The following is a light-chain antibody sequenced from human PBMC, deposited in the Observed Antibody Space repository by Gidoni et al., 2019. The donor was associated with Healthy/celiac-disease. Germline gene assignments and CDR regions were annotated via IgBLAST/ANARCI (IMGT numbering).Light chain of an antibody. V-gene: IGKV1-33*01. CDR3: QQYDNLFLFT. CDR2: DAS. Sequence: DIQMTQSPSSLSASVGDRVTITCQASQDISNYLNSYQQKPGKAPKLLIYDASNLETGGLSRFSGSGSGTDFTFTISSLQPEDIATYYCQQYDNLFLFTFGPGTKVDIK. CDR1: QDISNY. J-gene: IGKJ3*01.